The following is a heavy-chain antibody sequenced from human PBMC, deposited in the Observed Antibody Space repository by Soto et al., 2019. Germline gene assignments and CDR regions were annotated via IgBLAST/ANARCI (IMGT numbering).Heavy chain of an antibody. CDR3: AKDFHEIDDGDYRYYFYGMDV. V-gene: IGHV3-9*01. Sequence: EVQLVESGGGLVKPGRSLSLSWAASGFTFDDFAMHWVRQVPGKGLEWVSGISWDSTGIGYADSVKGRFTISRDNAKNSLYLQMDSLRGEDTALYYCAKDFHEIDDGDYRYYFYGMDVWGQGTTVTVSS. D-gene: IGHD4-17*01. CDR1: GFTFDDFA. CDR2: ISWDSTGI. J-gene: IGHJ6*02.